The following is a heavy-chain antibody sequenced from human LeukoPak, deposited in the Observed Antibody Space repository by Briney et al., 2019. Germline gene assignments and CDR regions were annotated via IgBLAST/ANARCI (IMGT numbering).Heavy chain of an antibody. J-gene: IGHJ4*02. Sequence: GGSLRLSCAASGFTFSNAWMSWVRQAPGKGLEWVSVIYSGGSTYYADSVKGRFTISRDNSKNTLYLQMNSLRAEDTAVYYCARDVGWGRGVFDYWGQGTLVTVSS. CDR1: GFTFSNAW. D-gene: IGHD3-16*01. V-gene: IGHV3-66*01. CDR3: ARDVGWGRGVFDY. CDR2: IYSGGST.